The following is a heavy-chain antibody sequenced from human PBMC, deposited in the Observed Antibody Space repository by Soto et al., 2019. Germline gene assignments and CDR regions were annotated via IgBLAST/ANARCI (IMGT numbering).Heavy chain of an antibody. CDR3: VGVGNIVATDDYYFDY. V-gene: IGHV4-39*01. CDR2: IYYSGST. J-gene: IGHJ4*02. Sequence: SETLSLTCTVSGGSISSSSYYWGWIRQPPGKGLEWIGSIYYSGSTYYNPSLKSRVTISVDTSKNQFSLKLSSVTAADTAVYYCVGVGNIVATDDYYFDYWGQGTLVTVSS. D-gene: IGHD5-12*01. CDR1: GGSISSSSYY.